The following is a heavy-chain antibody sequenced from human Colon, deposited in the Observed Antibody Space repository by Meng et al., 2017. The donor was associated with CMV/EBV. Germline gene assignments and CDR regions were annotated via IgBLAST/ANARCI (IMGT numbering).Heavy chain of an antibody. D-gene: IGHD1-26*01. CDR1: GGSFSHYY. CDR3: AGGSSQAWELLHY. J-gene: IGHJ4*02. V-gene: IGHV4-34*01. CDR2: ITQSGIT. Sequence: QEQLQQGGAGMLKPSETRSLTCAVYGGSFSHYYWSWIRQSPGKGLEWIGEITQSGITNYNPSLKSRVIISIDTSNNQFSLKLTSVTVADTAVYYCAGGSSQAWELLHYWGQGSLVTVSS.